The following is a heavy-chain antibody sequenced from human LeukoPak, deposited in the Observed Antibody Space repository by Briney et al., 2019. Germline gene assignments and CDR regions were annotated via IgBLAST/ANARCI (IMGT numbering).Heavy chain of an antibody. Sequence: GGSLRLSCAASGFTFSSDWMHWVRQAPGKGLVWVSRINSDGSRTIYADSVKGRFTISRDNAKNTLYLQMNSLRVKDTAVYYCARALGSYSDYWGQGTLVTVSS. CDR1: GFTFSSDW. V-gene: IGHV3-74*01. CDR2: INSDGSRT. J-gene: IGHJ4*02. CDR3: ARALGSYSDY. D-gene: IGHD1-26*01.